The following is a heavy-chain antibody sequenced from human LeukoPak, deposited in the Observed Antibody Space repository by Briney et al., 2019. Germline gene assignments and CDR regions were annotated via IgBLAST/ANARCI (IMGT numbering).Heavy chain of an antibody. D-gene: IGHD2-21*02. Sequence: PGGSLRLSCAASGFTFSSYSMNWVRQAPGKGLEWVSSISSSSSYIYYADSVKGRFTISRDNAKNSLCLQMNSLRAEDTAVYYCARDRLYCGGDCYQLDLWGRGTLVTVSS. CDR1: GFTFSSYS. J-gene: IGHJ2*01. CDR3: ARDRLYCGGDCYQLDL. V-gene: IGHV3-21*01. CDR2: ISSSSSYI.